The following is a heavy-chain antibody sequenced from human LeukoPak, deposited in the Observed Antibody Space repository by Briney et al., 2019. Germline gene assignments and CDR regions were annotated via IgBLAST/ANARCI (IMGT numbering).Heavy chain of an antibody. CDR2: IYYSGST. CDR1: GGSISSSSYY. Sequence: SETLSLTCTVSGGSISSSSYYWGWIRQPPGKGLEWIRSIYYSGSTYYNPSLKSRVTISVDTSKNQFSLKLSSVTAADTAVYYCARTLRFSREFDYWGQGTLVTVSS. D-gene: IGHD3-3*01. J-gene: IGHJ4*02. V-gene: IGHV4-39*01. CDR3: ARTLRFSREFDY.